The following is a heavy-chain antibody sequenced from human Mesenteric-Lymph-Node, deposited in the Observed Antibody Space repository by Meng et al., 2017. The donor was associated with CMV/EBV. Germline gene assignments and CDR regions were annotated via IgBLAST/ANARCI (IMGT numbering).Heavy chain of an antibody. J-gene: IGHJ6*02. V-gene: IGHV3-23*03. D-gene: IGHD1-1*01. CDR1: GFTFSSYA. CDR2: IYSGGSST. Sequence: GGSLRLSCAASGFTFSSYAMSWVRQAPGKGLEWVSVIYSGGSSTYYADSVKGRFTISRDNSKNTLYLQMNSLRAEDTAVYYCAKSGTQDYYYGMDVWGQGTTVTVSS. CDR3: AKSGTQDYYYGMDV.